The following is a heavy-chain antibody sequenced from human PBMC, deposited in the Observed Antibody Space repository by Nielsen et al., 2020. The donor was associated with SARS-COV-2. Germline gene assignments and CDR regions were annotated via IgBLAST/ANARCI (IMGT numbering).Heavy chain of an antibody. CDR1: GYSFTSYW. D-gene: IGHD3-22*01. CDR2: IYPGDSDT. V-gene: IGHV5-51*01. CDR3: ARIVVSGGDAFDI. J-gene: IGHJ3*02. Sequence: GESLKISCKGSGYSFTSYWTGWVRQMPGKGLEWMGIIYPGDSDTRYSPSFQGQVTISADKSISTAYLQWSSLKASDTAMYYCARIVVSGGDAFDIWGQGTMVTVSS.